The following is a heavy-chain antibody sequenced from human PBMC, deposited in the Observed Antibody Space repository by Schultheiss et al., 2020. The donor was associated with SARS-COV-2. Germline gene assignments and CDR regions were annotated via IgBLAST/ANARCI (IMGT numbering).Heavy chain of an antibody. D-gene: IGHD3-22*01. J-gene: IGHJ4*02. CDR2: IYSGGST. Sequence: GGSLRLSCAASGFTVSSNYMSWVRQAPGKGLEWVSVIYSGGSTYYADSVKGRFTISRDNSKNTLYLQMNSLRAEDTAVYYCASGLVVISYFDYWGQGTLVTVSS. CDR3: ASGLVVISYFDY. V-gene: IGHV3-53*01. CDR1: GFTVSSNY.